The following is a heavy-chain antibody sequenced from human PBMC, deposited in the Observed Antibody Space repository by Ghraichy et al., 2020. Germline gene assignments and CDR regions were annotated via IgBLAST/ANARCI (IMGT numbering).Heavy chain of an antibody. D-gene: IGHD2-2*02. J-gene: IGHJ6*02. CDR3: AKDGPQDIVVVPAAIGYYYYGMDV. V-gene: IGHV3-23*01. CDR1: GFTFSSYA. CDR2: ISGSGGST. Sequence: LSLTCAASGFTFSSYAMSWVRQAPGKGLEWVSAISGSGGSTYYADSVKGRFTISRDNSKNTLYLQMNRLRAEDTAVYYCAKDGPQDIVVVPAAIGYYYYGMDVWGQGTTVTVS.